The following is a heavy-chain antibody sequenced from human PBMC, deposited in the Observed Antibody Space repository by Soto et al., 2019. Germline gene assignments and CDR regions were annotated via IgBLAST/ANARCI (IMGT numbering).Heavy chain of an antibody. V-gene: IGHV4-59*08. CDR2: IYYSGST. D-gene: IGHD1-1*01. Sequence: PSETLSLTCTIFGCSVSSYYWSWIRQSPGKGLEWIGYIYYSGSTKYKPSLMSRVTISVDTSKNQFSLKVSSATAADTAVYYCARQSHRNNGLHCFGICGLGALVTGSS. CDR3: ARQSHRNNGLHCFGI. CDR1: GCSVSSYY. J-gene: IGHJ4*02.